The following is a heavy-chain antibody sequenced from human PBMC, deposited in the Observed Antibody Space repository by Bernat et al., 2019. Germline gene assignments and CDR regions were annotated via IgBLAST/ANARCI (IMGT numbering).Heavy chain of an antibody. CDR2: IYYSGST. CDR3: ASHMIVVVYFDY. J-gene: IGHJ4*02. V-gene: IGHV4-39*01. Sequence: QLQLQESGPGLVKPSETLSLTCTVSGGSISSSSYYWGWIRQPPGKGLEWIGSIYYSGSTYYNPSLKSRVTISVDTSKNQFSLQLSSVTAADTAVYYCASHMIVVVYFDYWGQGTLVTVSS. D-gene: IGHD3-22*01. CDR1: GGSISSSSYY.